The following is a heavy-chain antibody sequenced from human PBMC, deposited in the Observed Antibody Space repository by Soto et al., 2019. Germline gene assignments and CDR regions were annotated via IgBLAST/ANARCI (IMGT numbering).Heavy chain of an antibody. CDR2: ISYDGSNK. J-gene: IGHJ4*02. CDR3: AREEPSGEDAYDY. V-gene: IGHV3-30-3*01. CDR1: GFTFSSYA. D-gene: IGHD3-10*01. Sequence: QVQLVESGGGVVQPGWSLRLSCAASGFTFSSYAMHWVRQAPGKGLEWVAVISYDGSNKYYADSVKGRFTISRDNSKNALYLQMNRLRAEDTAVYYCAREEPSGEDAYDYWGQGTLVTVSS.